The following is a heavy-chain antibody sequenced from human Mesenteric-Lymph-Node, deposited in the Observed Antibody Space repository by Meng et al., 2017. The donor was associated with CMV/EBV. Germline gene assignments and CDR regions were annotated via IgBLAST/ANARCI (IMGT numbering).Heavy chain of an antibody. CDR3: ARDLTPSRGMDV. V-gene: IGHV4-59*12. Sequence: GSLRLSCTVSGASMYNYYWNWIRQPPGKGLEWIGDIHYSGNTNYNPSLKSRISLSVETSKNQFSLRLSSVTAADTAVYYCARDLTPSRGMDVWGQGTTVTVSS. D-gene: IGHD3-16*01. CDR1: GASMYNYY. J-gene: IGHJ6*02. CDR2: IHYSGNT.